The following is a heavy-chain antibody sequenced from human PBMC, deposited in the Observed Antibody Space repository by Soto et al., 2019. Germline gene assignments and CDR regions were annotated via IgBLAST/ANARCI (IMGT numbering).Heavy chain of an antibody. CDR2: IYYSGST. Sequence: SETLSLTCTVSGGSISSSSYYWGWIRQPPGKGLEWIGSIYYSGSTYYNPSLKSRVTISVDTSKNQFSLKLSSVTAADTAVYYRARTSITIFGVGNWFDPWGQGTLVTLSS. J-gene: IGHJ5*02. CDR1: GGSISSSSYY. CDR3: ARTSITIFGVGNWFDP. D-gene: IGHD3-3*01. V-gene: IGHV4-39*01.